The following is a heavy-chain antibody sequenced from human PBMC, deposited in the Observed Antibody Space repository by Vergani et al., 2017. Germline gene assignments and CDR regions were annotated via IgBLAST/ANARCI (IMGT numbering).Heavy chain of an antibody. CDR1: GFTLSNYD. V-gene: IGHV3-30*02. CDR3: ATEGRAARDY. J-gene: IGHJ4*02. D-gene: IGHD2-15*01. Sequence: QVQLVESGGGVVQRGGSLRLSCATSGFTLSNYDMQWIRQGPGKGLEFVAFIQFDGSNQYYADSVKGRFTLSRDFSKNTLYLQMNSLRTDDTATYYCATEGRAARDYWGQGTLVTVSS. CDR2: IQFDGSNQ.